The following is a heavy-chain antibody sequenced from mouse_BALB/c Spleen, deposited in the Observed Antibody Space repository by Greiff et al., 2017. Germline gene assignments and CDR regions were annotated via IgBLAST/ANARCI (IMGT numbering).Heavy chain of an antibody. CDR1: GFTFSDYY. J-gene: IGHJ4*01. Sequence: VKLMESGGGLVKPGGSLKLSCAASGFTFSDYYMYWVRQTPEKRLEWVATISDGGSYTYYPDSVKGRFTISRDNAKNNLYLQMSSLKSEDTAMYYCARGDYYGSSPNAMDYWGQGTSVTVSS. CDR3: ARGDYYGSSPNAMDY. D-gene: IGHD1-1*01. V-gene: IGHV5-4*02. CDR2: ISDGGSYT.